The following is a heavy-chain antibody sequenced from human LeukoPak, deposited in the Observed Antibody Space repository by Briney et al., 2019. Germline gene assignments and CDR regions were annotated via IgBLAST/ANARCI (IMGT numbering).Heavy chain of an antibody. V-gene: IGHV5-51*01. Sequence: GESLKISCKGSEDPFTNYWIGWVRQMPEKGLEWMGIIYPGDSDTRYSPSFRGHVTISADKSISTAYLQWSSLQASDTAMYYCARHQVTRTDYYFDYWGQGTLVTVSS. D-gene: IGHD2-21*02. CDR1: EDPFTNYW. CDR3: ARHQVTRTDYYFDY. J-gene: IGHJ4*02. CDR2: IYPGDSDT.